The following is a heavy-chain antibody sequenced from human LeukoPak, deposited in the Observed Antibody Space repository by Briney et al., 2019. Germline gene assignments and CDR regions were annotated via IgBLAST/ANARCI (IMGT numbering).Heavy chain of an antibody. CDR3: AKSRIAARLIIDY. CDR1: GFTFINYG. D-gene: IGHD6-6*01. Sequence: PGSSLRLSCAASGFTFINYGMHWVRQAPGKELEWVAVISDDGSNKYYADSVRGRFTISRDNSKNTLYLQMNSLRAEDTAVYYCAKSRIAARLIIDYWGQGTLVTVSS. J-gene: IGHJ4*02. V-gene: IGHV3-30*18. CDR2: ISDDGSNK.